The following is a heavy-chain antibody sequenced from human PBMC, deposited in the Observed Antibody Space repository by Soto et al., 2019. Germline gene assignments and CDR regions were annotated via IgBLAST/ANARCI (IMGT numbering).Heavy chain of an antibody. CDR2: IGTAGDT. J-gene: IGHJ6*02. D-gene: IGHD5-12*01. CDR1: GFTFSSYD. V-gene: IGHV3-13*01. CDR3: ARGRRRLRSDLVYYYYYGMDV. Sequence: GGSLRLSCAASGFTFSSYDMHWVRQATGKGLEWVSAIGTAGDTYYPGSVKGRFTISRENAKNSLYLQMNSLRAGDTAVYYCARGRRRLRSDLVYYYYYGMDVWGQGTTVTVSS.